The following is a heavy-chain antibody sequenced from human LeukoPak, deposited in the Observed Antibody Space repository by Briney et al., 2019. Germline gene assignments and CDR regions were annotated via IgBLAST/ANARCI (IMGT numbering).Heavy chain of an antibody. CDR3: ARDPYYYGSGSPRVDTQFDY. V-gene: IGHV1-18*04. CDR2: VSAYNGNT. D-gene: IGHD3-10*01. CDR1: GYTVTSYG. Sequence: ASVNVSCTASGYTVTSYGISWVRQAPGQGLEWVGWVSAYNGNTNYAQKLQGRVPMTTDTSTSTAYMELRSLRSDDTAVYYCARDPYYYGSGSPRVDTQFDYWGQGTLVTVSS. J-gene: IGHJ4*02.